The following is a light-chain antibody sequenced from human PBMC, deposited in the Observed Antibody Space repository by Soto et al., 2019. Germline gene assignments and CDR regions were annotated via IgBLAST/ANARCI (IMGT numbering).Light chain of an antibody. J-gene: IGKJ5*01. CDR3: QQYNNWHPIT. Sequence: DIQMTQSPSTLSGSLGDRVTITCGASQTISSCLAWYQQKPGKAPKLLIYAASSLQSGVPSSFSGSGSGTEFTLTISSLQYGDFAVYYCQQYNNWHPITFGQGTRLEIK. CDR2: AAS. V-gene: IGKV1-5*01. CDR1: QTISSC.